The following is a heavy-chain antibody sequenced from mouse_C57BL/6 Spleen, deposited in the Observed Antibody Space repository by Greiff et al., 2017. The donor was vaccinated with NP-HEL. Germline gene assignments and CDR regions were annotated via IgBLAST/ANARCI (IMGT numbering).Heavy chain of an antibody. V-gene: IGHV3-6*01. CDR3: ARHIYYDYPMDY. D-gene: IGHD2-4*01. CDR1: GYSITSGYY. Sequence: DVQLQESGPGLVKPSQSLSLTCSVTGYSITSGYYWNWIRQFPGNKLEWMGYISYDGSNNYNPSLKNRISITRDTSKNQFFLKLNSVTTEDTATYYCARHIYYDYPMDYWGQGTSVTVSS. J-gene: IGHJ4*01. CDR2: ISYDGSN.